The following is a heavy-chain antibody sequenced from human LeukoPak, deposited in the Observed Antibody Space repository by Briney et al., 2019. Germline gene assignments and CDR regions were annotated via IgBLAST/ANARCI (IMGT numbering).Heavy chain of an antibody. Sequence: GGSLRLSCAASGFTFSSYSMNWVRQAPGKGLEWVSSISISGSYIYYADSVKGRFTISRNNAKNSLYLQMNSLRAEDTAVYYCARDRIAAAGTPDYWGQGTLVTVSS. J-gene: IGHJ4*02. D-gene: IGHD6-13*01. CDR1: GFTFSSYS. CDR2: ISISGSYI. V-gene: IGHV3-21*01. CDR3: ARDRIAAAGTPDY.